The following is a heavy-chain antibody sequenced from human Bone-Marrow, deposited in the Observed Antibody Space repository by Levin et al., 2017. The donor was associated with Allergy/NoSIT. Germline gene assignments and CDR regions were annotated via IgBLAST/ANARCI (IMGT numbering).Heavy chain of an antibody. Sequence: ASVKVSCKASGYPFTNYGITWVRQAPGQGPEWMGWISGDNNHMNYARKFQGRLTMTTDTSTDTAYMELRSLRSDDTAVYYCTRDLQGYSSGYYGSYFDHWGQGTQVTVSS. D-gene: IGHD6-19*01. CDR3: TRDLQGYSSGYYGSYFDH. CDR1: GYPFTNYG. V-gene: IGHV1-18*01. CDR2: ISGDNNHM. J-gene: IGHJ4*02.